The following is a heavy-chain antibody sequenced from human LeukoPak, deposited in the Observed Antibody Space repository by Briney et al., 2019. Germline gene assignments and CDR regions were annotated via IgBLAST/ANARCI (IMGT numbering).Heavy chain of an antibody. J-gene: IGHJ6*04. V-gene: IGHV3-7*01. CDR3: ARGHAGHYALLYGLDV. D-gene: IGHD2-15*01. CDR2: IKQDGSEK. Sequence: GGSLRLSCAASGFTFSSYWMSWVRQAPGKGLEWVANIKQDGSEKYYVDSVKGRFTISRDNAKNSLYLQMKSLRAEDTAVYYCARGHAGHYALLYGLDVWGKGTTVTVSS. CDR1: GFTFSSYW.